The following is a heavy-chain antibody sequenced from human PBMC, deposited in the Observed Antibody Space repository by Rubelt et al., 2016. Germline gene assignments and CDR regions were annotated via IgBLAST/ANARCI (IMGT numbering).Heavy chain of an antibody. CDR3: ARVWRHRVGYGMDV. CDR1: SNW. CDR2: IYHSGST. D-gene: IGHD3-3*01. V-gene: IGHV4-4*02. Sequence: SNWWSWVRQPPGKGLEWIGEIYHSGSTNYNPSLKSRVTISVDTSKNQFSLKLSSVTAADTAVYYCARVWRHRVGYGMDVWGQGTTVTVSS. J-gene: IGHJ6*02.